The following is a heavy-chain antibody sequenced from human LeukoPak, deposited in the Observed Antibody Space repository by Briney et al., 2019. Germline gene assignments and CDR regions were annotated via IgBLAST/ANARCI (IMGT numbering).Heavy chain of an antibody. D-gene: IGHD4-17*01. CDR1: GYTFTGYY. CDR3: VRVGSYGDFRGWFDP. Sequence: ASVKVSCKASGYTFTGYYMHWVRQAPGQGLEWMGWINPNSGGTNYAQKFQGRVTMTRDTSISTAYMELSRLRSDDTAVYYCVRVGSYGDFRGWFDPWGQGTLVTVSS. J-gene: IGHJ5*02. V-gene: IGHV1-2*02. CDR2: INPNSGGT.